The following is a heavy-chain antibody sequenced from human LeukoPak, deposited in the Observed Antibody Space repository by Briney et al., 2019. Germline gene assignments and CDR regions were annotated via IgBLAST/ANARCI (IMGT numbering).Heavy chain of an antibody. J-gene: IGHJ4*02. CDR2: IYYSGST. CDR1: GASISSGGDY. Sequence: SQTLSLTCTVSGASISSGGDYWTWIRQYPRKGLEWIGYIYYSGSTYYNPSLKSRVTISVDTSKNQFSLKLSSVTAADTAVYYCARLAPRGSYYLDYWGQGTLVMVSS. D-gene: IGHD1-26*01. V-gene: IGHV4-31*03. CDR3: ARLAPRGSYYLDY.